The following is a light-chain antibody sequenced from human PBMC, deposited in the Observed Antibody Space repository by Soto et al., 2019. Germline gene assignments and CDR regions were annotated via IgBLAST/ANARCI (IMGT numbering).Light chain of an antibody. CDR1: SSDVGGYKY. J-gene: IGLJ2*01. Sequence: QSALTQPRSVSGAPGQSVTISCTGTSSDVGGYKYVSWYQQHAGKAPKLMMYDVSKRPSGVPDRFSGSKFGNTASLTISGLQAEDEADYYCCSDAGSYTFVFGGGTKLTVL. CDR2: DVS. CDR3: CSDAGSYTFV. V-gene: IGLV2-11*01.